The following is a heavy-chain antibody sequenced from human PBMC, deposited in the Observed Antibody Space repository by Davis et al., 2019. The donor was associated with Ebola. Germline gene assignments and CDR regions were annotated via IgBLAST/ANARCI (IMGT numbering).Heavy chain of an antibody. CDR3: AKDGPFYY. CDR2: ISYDGSNK. J-gene: IGHJ4*02. CDR1: GFTFSNAW. Sequence: GESLKISCAASGFTFSNAWMSWVRQAPGKGLEWVAVISYDGSNKYYADSVKGRFTISRDNSKNTLYLQMNSLRAEDTAVYYCAKDGPFYYWGQGTLVTVSS. V-gene: IGHV3-30*18.